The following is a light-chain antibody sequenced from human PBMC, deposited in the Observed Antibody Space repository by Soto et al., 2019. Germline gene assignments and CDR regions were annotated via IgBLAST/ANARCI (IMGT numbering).Light chain of an antibody. CDR1: TGPVTSGFY. CDR3: LLYYGGSYV. CDR2: XTX. J-gene: IGLJ1*01. V-gene: IGLV7-43*01. Sequence: QAVVTQEPSLTVSPGGTVTLTCASSTGPVTSGFYPHWVQQKHRXAPRTXXXXTXNKHSWNPARFSGSLLGGKAALTLSGVQPEDEADYYCLLYYGGSYVFGAGTKVTVL.